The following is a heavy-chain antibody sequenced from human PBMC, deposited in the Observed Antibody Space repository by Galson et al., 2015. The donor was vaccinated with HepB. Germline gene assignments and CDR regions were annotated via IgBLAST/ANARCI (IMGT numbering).Heavy chain of an antibody. D-gene: IGHD2-15*01. J-gene: IGHJ6*02. CDR1: GFTFSGYT. CDR2: ISYDGTNK. Sequence: SLRLSCAASGFTFSGYTMHWVRQAPGKGLEWVAVISYDGTNKYYADSVKGRFTVSRDNTKNTLYLQMNSLRPEDTAVYYCARGTYCSGLNCYFYYGMDVWGQGTTVIVSS. CDR3: ARGTYCSGLNCYFYYGMDV. V-gene: IGHV3-30*04.